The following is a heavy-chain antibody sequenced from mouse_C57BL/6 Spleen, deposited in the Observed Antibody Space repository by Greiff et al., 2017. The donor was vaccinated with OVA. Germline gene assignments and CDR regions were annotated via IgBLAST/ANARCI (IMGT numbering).Heavy chain of an antibody. CDR2: IHPNSGST. Sequence: VQLQQPGAELVKPGASVKLSCKASGYTFTSYWMHWVKQRPGQGLEWIGMIHPNSGSTNYNEKFKSKATLTVDKSSSTAYMQLSSLTSEDSAVYYCARGNGSSSWYFDVWGTGTTVTVSS. V-gene: IGHV1-64*01. D-gene: IGHD1-1*01. CDR3: ARGNGSSSWYFDV. CDR1: GYTFTSYW. J-gene: IGHJ1*03.